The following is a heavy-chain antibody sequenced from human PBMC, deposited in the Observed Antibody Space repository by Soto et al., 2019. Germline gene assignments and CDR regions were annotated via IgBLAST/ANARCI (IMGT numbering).Heavy chain of an antibody. V-gene: IGHV3-23*01. CDR3: AKDVSPYYYDSSGHFDY. J-gene: IGHJ4*02. CDR1: GFPFSSYA. Sequence: PGESLRHSGAASGFPFSSYAMSWVRQAPGKGLEWVSAISGSGGSTYYADSVRGRFTISRDNSKNTLYLQMNSLRAEDTAVYYCAKDVSPYYYDSSGHFDYWGQGTLVTVSS. D-gene: IGHD3-22*01. CDR2: ISGSGGST.